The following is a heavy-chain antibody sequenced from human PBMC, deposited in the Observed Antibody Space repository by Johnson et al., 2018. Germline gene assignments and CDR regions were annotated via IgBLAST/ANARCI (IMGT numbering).Heavy chain of an antibody. V-gene: IGHV3-53*01. J-gene: IGHJ6*02. Sequence: VQLVESGGGLIQPGGSLRLSCAASGFTVSSNYMSWVRQAPGKGLEWVSVIYSGGSTYYADSVKGRFTISRDNAKNSLYLQMNSLRAEDTALYYCEKAVAGVCGLDVWGQGTTVTVSS. CDR3: EKAVAGVCGLDV. D-gene: IGHD6-19*01. CDR2: IYSGGST. CDR1: GFTVSSNY.